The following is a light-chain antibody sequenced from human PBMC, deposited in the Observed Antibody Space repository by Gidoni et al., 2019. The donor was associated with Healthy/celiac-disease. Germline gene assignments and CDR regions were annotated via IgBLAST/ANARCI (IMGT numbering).Light chain of an antibody. V-gene: IGLV3-25*03. J-gene: IGLJ2*01. CDR3: PSADSSGTYVV. Sequence: SYDLTQPPSVSVSPGQTARITCSGDALPKQYAYWYQQKPGQAPVLVIYKDSERPSWIPGRCSGSSSGTTVTLTISGVQAEDEADYYCPSADSSGTYVVFGGGTKLTVL. CDR1: ALPKQY. CDR2: KDS.